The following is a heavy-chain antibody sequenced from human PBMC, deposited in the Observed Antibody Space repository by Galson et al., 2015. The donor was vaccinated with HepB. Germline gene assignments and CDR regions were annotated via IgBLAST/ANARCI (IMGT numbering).Heavy chain of an antibody. Sequence: SLRLSCAASGFTFSSYAMSWVRQAPGKGLEWVSAISGSGGSTYYADSVKGRFTISRDNSKNTLYLQMNSLRAEDTAVYYCAKDRGKWELPPHRPNVHDAFDIWGQGTMVTVSS. D-gene: IGHD1-26*01. V-gene: IGHV3-23*01. CDR2: ISGSGGST. CDR3: AKDRGKWELPPHRPNVHDAFDI. J-gene: IGHJ3*02. CDR1: GFTFSSYA.